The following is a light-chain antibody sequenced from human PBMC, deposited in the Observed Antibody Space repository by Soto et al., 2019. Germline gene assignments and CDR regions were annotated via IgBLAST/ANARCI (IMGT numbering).Light chain of an antibody. Sequence: EIVMTQSPATLSVSPGERATLSCRASQSVSSNLAWYQQKPGQAPRLLIYGASTRATGIPARFSGSGSGTEFTLTISSLQSEDFALYYCQKYKDWYTFGQGTKLEIK. J-gene: IGKJ2*01. V-gene: IGKV3-15*01. CDR3: QKYKDWYT. CDR1: QSVSSN. CDR2: GAS.